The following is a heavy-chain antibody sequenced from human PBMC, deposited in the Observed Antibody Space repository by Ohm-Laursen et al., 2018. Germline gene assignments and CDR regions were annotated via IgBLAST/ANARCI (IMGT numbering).Heavy chain of an antibody. CDR2: INPSGGST. D-gene: IGHD5-24*01. CDR1: GNTFTSYY. J-gene: IGHJ4*02. V-gene: IGHV1-46*01. Sequence: SVKVSCKASGNTFTSYYIHWVRQAPGQGLEWMGIINPSGGSTSYAQNFQGRVTMTRDTSTSTVYMELSSLRSEDTAVYYCAREIRRWLQSNFDYWGQGTLVTVSS. CDR3: AREIRRWLQSNFDY.